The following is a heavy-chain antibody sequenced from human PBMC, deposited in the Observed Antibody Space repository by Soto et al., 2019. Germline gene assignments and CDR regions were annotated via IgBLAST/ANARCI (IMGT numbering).Heavy chain of an antibody. D-gene: IGHD3-10*01. Sequence: QVQLVESGGGVVPPGRSLRLSCAASGFMFSRYAMHWVRQAPGKGLEWAAVISKDGSVIYYADSVKGRFTISRDKSKNMVYLQLNSLRDEDTAVFYCVRSRSGAVPDSFAYWGQGTLVNVAS. V-gene: IGHV3-30*04. J-gene: IGHJ4*02. CDR1: GFMFSRYA. CDR3: VRSRSGAVPDSFAY. CDR2: ISKDGSVI.